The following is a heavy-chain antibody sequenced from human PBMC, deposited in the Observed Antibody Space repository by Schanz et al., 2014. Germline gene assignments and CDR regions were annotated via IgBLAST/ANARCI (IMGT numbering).Heavy chain of an antibody. J-gene: IGHJ3*01. V-gene: IGHV3-23*01. CDR3: ARDEGKDGYNLAFDV. Sequence: EVQLLESGGGLVQPGGSLRLSCAASGFTFSTYAMSWVRQAPGKGLEWVSGISGSGGHTYYADSVKGRFTLSRDNSKNMVFLQMNSLRVEDTAIYYCARDEGKDGYNLAFDVWGQGTLVTVSS. D-gene: IGHD5-12*01. CDR2: ISGSGGHT. CDR1: GFTFSTYA.